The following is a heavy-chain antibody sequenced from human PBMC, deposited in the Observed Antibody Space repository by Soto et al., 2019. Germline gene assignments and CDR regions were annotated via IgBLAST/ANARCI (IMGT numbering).Heavy chain of an antibody. CDR3: ARLTERRGGFDC. J-gene: IGHJ4*02. Sequence: KASETLSLTCSVSGGPISSSGYYWGWVRQPPGKGLEWIGSLYYSGITYYNPSLKSRVTIYIDTSKQQFSLKLSSVTAADTAVYYCARLTERRGGFDCWGQGTLVTVSS. D-gene: IGHD1-1*01. CDR1: GGPISSSGYY. CDR2: LYYSGIT. V-gene: IGHV4-39*01.